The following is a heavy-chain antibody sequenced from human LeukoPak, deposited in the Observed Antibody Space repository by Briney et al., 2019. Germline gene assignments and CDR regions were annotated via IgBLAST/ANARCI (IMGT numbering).Heavy chain of an antibody. CDR2: IYYSGST. V-gene: IGHV4-39*07. CDR1: GGSISSSSYY. J-gene: IGHJ6*03. Sequence: SETLSLTCTVSGGSISSSSYYWGWIRQPPGKGLEWIGSIYYSGSTYYNPSLKSRVTISVDTSKNQFSLKLSSVTAADTAVYYCAREGRETTYYDFWSGYYRGGGYYYMDVWGKGTTVTVSS. D-gene: IGHD3-3*01. CDR3: AREGRETTYYDFWSGYYRGGGYYYMDV.